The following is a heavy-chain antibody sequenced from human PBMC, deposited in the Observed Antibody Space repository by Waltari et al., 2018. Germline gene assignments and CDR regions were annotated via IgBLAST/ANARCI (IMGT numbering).Heavy chain of an antibody. Sequence: QIQLVESGVGVVQPGGSRKLSCAASGFRFGSYAMNWVRQAPGRGLEWLSYIRYDGSYVVHADSVKGRFSMSRDNSKKEIFLQMDSLKSDDTAVYYCTREMGGSYAMDVWGRGTSVTVSS. D-gene: IGHD1-26*01. CDR3: TREMGGSYAMDV. J-gene: IGHJ6*02. CDR2: IRYDGSYV. V-gene: IGHV3-30*01. CDR1: GFRFGSYA.